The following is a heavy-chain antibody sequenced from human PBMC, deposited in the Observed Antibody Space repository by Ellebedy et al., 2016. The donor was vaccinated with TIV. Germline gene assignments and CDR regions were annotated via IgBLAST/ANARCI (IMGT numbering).Heavy chain of an antibody. CDR1: GFSLSTSGVG. J-gene: IGHJ5*02. Sequence: SGPTLVKPTQTLTLTCTFSGFSLSTSGVGVGWIRQPPGKALEWLALIYWDDDKRYSPSLKSRLTITKDTSKNQVVLTMTNMDPVDTATYYCAHRLRDYYDSSGYYPLANWFDPWGQGTLVTVSS. CDR2: IYWDDDK. D-gene: IGHD3-22*01. V-gene: IGHV2-5*02. CDR3: AHRLRDYYDSSGYYPLANWFDP.